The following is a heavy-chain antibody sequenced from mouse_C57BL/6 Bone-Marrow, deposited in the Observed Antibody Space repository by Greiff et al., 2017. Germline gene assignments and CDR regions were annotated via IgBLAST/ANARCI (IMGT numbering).Heavy chain of an antibody. J-gene: IGHJ3*01. CDR2: ISSGGSYT. CDR1: GFTFRSYG. D-gene: IGHD1-1*02. Sequence: EVMLVESGGDLVKPGGSLKLSCAASGFTFRSYGMSWVRQTPDKRLEWVATISSGGSYTYYPDSVKGRITISRDDAKNTLYLPMSSLMSEDTALSYCAGRSFYGGFAFWDQGTLVTVSA. V-gene: IGHV5-6*02. CDR3: AGRSFYGGFAF.